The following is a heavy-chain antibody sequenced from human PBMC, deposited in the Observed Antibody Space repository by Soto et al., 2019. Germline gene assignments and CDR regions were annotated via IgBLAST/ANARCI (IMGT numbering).Heavy chain of an antibody. V-gene: IGHV3-30-3*01. Sequence: VQLVKSGGGVVQPGRSLRLSCAAAGFSFSSCAMHWVRQAPGKGLEWVAVVSHDGSNKYYADSVKGRVTISRDTSINTEYLQMNSLRAEDTAVYYCARVRIAVAGIDYYFAEWGHGTVVPVSS. CDR3: ARVRIAVAGIDYYFAE. J-gene: IGHJ4*01. D-gene: IGHD6-19*01. CDR1: GFSFSSCA. CDR2: VSHDGSNK.